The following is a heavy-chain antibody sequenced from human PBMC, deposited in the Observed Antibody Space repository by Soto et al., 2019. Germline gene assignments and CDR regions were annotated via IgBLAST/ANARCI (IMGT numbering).Heavy chain of an antibody. V-gene: IGHV3-64D*06. D-gene: IGHD3-22*01. CDR1: GFTFSSYA. CDR2: ISSNGGST. J-gene: IGHJ5*02. CDR3: VKEGYYYDSSGYYYGWFDP. Sequence: EVQLVESGGGLVQPGGSLRLSCSASGFTFSSYAMHWVRQAPGKGLEYVSAISSNGGSTYYADSVKGRFTISRDNSKXXLXXQMSSLRAEDTAVYYCVKEGYYYDSSGYYYGWFDPWGQGTLVTVSS.